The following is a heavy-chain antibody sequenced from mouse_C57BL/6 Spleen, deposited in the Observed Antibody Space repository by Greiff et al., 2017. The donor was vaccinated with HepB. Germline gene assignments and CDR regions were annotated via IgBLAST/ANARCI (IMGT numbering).Heavy chain of an antibody. J-gene: IGHJ4*01. D-gene: IGHD2-4*01. V-gene: IGHV1-80*01. CDR1: GYAFSSYW. CDR2: IYPGDGDT. Sequence: VQLVESGAELVKPGASVKISCKASGYAFSSYWMNWVKQRPGKGLEWIGQIYPGDGDTNYNGKFKGKATLTADKSSSTAYMQLSSLTSEDAAVYCCAPMIRDAMDYWGQVTSVTVSS. CDR3: APMIRDAMDY.